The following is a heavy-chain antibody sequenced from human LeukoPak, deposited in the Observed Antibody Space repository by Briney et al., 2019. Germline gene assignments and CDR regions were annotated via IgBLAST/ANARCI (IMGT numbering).Heavy chain of an antibody. J-gene: IGHJ5*02. CDR2: IIPVFGTA. CDR3: ARGDLLGYCSGGSCYGNWFDP. D-gene: IGHD2-15*01. Sequence: ASVKVSCKASGGTFSSYAISWVRQAPGQGLEWMGGIIPVFGTANYAQKFQGRVTITADKSTSTAYMELSSLRSDDTAVYYCARGDLLGYCSGGSCYGNWFDPWGQGTLVTVSS. V-gene: IGHV1-69*06. CDR1: GGTFSSYA.